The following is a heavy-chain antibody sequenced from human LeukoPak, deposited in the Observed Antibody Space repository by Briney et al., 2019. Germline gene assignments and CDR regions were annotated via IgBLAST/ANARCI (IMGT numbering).Heavy chain of an antibody. V-gene: IGHV1-69*04. Sequence: ASVKVSCKASGGTFSSYAISWMRQAPGQGLEWMGRIIPILGIANYAQKFQGRVTITADKSTSTAYMELSSLRSEDTAAYYCARDLILWFGELFIYFDYWGQGTLVSVSS. CDR1: GGTFSSYA. J-gene: IGHJ4*02. CDR3: ARDLILWFGELFIYFDY. D-gene: IGHD3-10*01. CDR2: IIPILGIA.